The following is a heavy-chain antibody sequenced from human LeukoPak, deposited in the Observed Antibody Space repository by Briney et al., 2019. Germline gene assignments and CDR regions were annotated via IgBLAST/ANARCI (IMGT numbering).Heavy chain of an antibody. Sequence: GGSLRLSCAASGFTLSSYEMNWVRQAPGKGLEWVSYISSSGSTIYYADSVKGRFTISRDNAKNSLYLQMNSLRAEDTAVYYCARERFGELLGIDYWGQGTLVTVSS. CDR1: GFTLSSYE. D-gene: IGHD3-10*01. CDR3: ARERFGELLGIDY. CDR2: ISSSGSTI. J-gene: IGHJ4*02. V-gene: IGHV3-48*03.